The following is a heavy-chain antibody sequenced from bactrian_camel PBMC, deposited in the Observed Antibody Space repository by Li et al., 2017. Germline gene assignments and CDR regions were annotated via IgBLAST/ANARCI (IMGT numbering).Heavy chain of an antibody. D-gene: IGHD2*01. CDR2: MKSSGHGT. CDR3: ASRSGGYCNQALLPTNAYIY. J-gene: IGHJ5*01. V-gene: IGHV3S1*01. CDR1: GYTYNNYC. Sequence: HVQLVESGGGSVQAGGSLRFSCVVPGYTYNNYCMAWFRQAPGKGREGVASMKSSGHGTYADSVKGRFTVSKDNDLNTLYLQMDSLKPDDTAIYYCASRSGGYCNQALLPTNAYIYWGRGTQVT.